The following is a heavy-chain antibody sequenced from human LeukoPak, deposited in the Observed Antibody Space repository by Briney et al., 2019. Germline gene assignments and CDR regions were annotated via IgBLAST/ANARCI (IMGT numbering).Heavy chain of an antibody. CDR3: ARESLNYYDTSGYVDY. CDR2: ISSSGSTI. V-gene: IGHV3-11*01. J-gene: IGHJ4*02. D-gene: IGHD3-22*01. CDR1: GFTFSDYY. Sequence: GGSLRRSCAASGFTFSDYYMSWIRQAPGKGLEWVSYISSSGSTIYYADSVKGRFTISRDNAKNSLYLQMNSLRAEDTAVYYCARESLNYYDTSGYVDYWGQGTRVTVSS.